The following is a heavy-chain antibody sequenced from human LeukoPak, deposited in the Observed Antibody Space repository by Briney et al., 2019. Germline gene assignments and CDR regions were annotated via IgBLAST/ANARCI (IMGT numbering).Heavy chain of an antibody. CDR3: ARHITMVRGVNLAWFDP. CDR1: GGSLSSYY. J-gene: IGHJ5*02. V-gene: IGHV4-59*01. CDR2: IYYSGST. Sequence: KASETLSLTCTVSGGSLSSYYWSWIRQPPGKGLEWIGYIYYSGSTNYNPSLKSRVTISVDTSKNQFSLKLSSVTAADTAAYYCARHITMVRGVNLAWFDPWGQGTLVTVSS. D-gene: IGHD3-10*01.